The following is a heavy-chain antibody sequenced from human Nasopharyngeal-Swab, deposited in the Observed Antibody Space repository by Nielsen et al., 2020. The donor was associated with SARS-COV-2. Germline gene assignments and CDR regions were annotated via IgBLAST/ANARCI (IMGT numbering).Heavy chain of an antibody. V-gene: IGHV3-21*01. CDR2: ISSSSSYI. J-gene: IGHJ3*02. D-gene: IGHD2-2*02. Sequence: GESLKISCAASGFTFSSYSMNWARQAPGKGLEWVSSISSSSSYIYYADSVKGRFTISRDNAKNSLYLQMNSLRAEDTAVYYCARFGGCSSTSCYITFDAFDIWGQGTMVTVSS. CDR1: GFTFSSYS. CDR3: ARFGGCSSTSCYITFDAFDI.